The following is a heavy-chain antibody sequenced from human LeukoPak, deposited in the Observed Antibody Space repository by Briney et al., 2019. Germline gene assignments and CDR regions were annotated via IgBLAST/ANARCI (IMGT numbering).Heavy chain of an antibody. V-gene: IGHV3-23*01. Sequence: GGSLRPSWAASGFTFSSYAMSWVRQAPGKGLEWVSAISGSGGSTYYAGSVKGRFTISRDNSKNTLYLQMNSLRAEDTAVYYCAKDAGSAFDWFAPTALYYFDYWGQGTLVTVSS. J-gene: IGHJ4*02. CDR2: ISGSGGST. CDR1: GFTFSSYA. CDR3: AKDAGSAFDWFAPTALYYFDY. D-gene: IGHD3-9*01.